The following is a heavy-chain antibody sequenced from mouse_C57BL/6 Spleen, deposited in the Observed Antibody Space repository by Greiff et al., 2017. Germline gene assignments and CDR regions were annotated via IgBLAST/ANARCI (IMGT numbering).Heavy chain of an antibody. CDR2: ISYSGST. D-gene: IGHD1-1*01. CDR1: GYSITSGYD. CDR3: ARSYYGSSPYYAMDY. J-gene: IGHJ4*01. Sequence: EVKLVESGPGMVKPSQSLSLTCTVTGYSITSGYDWHWIRHFPGNKLEWMGYISYSGSTNYNPSLKSRISITHDTSKNHFFLKLNSVTTEDTATYYCARSYYGSSPYYAMDYWGQGTSVTVSS. V-gene: IGHV3-1*01.